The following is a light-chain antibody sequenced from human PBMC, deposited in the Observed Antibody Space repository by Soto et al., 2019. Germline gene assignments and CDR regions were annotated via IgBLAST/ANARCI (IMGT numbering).Light chain of an antibody. CDR3: LQYNSYPFT. J-gene: IGKJ4*01. V-gene: IGKV1-17*03. CDR1: QGISNS. CDR2: GAS. Sequence: DIQMTQSPSAMSASLGDRVTITCRASQGISNSLAWFQQKPGRVPKRLIYGASTLQSWAPSRFSGSASGAAFTLTISSLQHEHFATYYCLQYNSYPFTFGGGTKVDIK.